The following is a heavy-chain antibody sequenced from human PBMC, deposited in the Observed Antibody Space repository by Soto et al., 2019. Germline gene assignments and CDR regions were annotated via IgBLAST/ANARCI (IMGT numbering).Heavy chain of an antibody. Sequence: QVQLQESGPGLVKPSETLSLTCTVSGGSVSSGSYYWSWIRQPPGNGLEWIGHMYYSGNTNYNPSLRRRVTISVDTSKNQFSLNLSSVTAADTAVYYCARGEYYYGSGTDYWGQGTLVTVSS. CDR3: ARGEYYYGSGTDY. CDR2: MYYSGNT. J-gene: IGHJ4*02. V-gene: IGHV4-61*01. CDR1: GGSVSSGSYY. D-gene: IGHD3-10*01.